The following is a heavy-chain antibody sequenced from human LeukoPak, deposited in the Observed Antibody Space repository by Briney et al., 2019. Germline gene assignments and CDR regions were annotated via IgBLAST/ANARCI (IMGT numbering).Heavy chain of an antibody. D-gene: IGHD3-10*01. CDR3: ARDLGHGSGSYYPNWFDP. CDR2: IYSGGST. J-gene: IGHJ5*02. CDR1: GFTVSSNY. V-gene: IGHV3-66*01. Sequence: GGSLRLSCAASGFTVSSNYMSWVRQAPGKGLEWVSVIYSGGSTYYADSVKGRFTISRDNSKNTLYLQMNSLRAEDTAVYYCARDLGHGSGSYYPNWFDPWGQGTLVTVSS.